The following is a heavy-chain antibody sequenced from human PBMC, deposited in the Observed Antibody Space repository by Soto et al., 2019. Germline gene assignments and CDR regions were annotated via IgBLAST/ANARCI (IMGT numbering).Heavy chain of an antibody. D-gene: IGHD2-15*01. CDR1: GYTLTELS. V-gene: IGHV1-24*01. CDR2: FDPEDGET. CDR3: ATRLGYCGGGSCVYYYYGMDV. J-gene: IGHJ6*02. Sequence: ASVKVSCKVSGYTLTELSMHWVRQAPGKGLEWMGGFDPEDGETIYAQKFQGRVTMTEDTSTDTAYMELSSLRSEDTAVYYCATRLGYCGGGSCVYYYYGMDVWGQGTTVTVSS.